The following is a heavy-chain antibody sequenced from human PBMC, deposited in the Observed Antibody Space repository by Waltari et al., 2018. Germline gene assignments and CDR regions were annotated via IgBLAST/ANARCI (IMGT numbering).Heavy chain of an antibody. CDR1: GFTFSSSW. CDR2: TNEDGTAK. D-gene: IGHD1-7*01. CDR3: ARHWNWAWDY. Sequence: EVQLVESGGGLVQTGGSLRLSCVASGFTFSSSWMSWVRQAPGKGLEWVANTNEDGTAKHYVDSVKGRFTISRDNAKNSLYLQMSDLRAEDTAVYYCARHWNWAWDYWGQGTLVTVSS. J-gene: IGHJ4*02. V-gene: IGHV3-7*01.